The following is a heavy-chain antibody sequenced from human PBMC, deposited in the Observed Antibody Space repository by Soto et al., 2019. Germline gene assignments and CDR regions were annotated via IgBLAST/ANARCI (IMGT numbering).Heavy chain of an antibody. CDR2: MNPNSGNT. CDR3: ARGVKYGAYSRWFDP. V-gene: IGHV1-8*01. Sequence: QVQLVQSGAEVKKPGASVKVSCKASGYTFTSYDINWVRQATGQGLEYLGWMNPNSGNTGYVQKFQGTVTMTRDTSISTAYMDLSSLRSEDTAVYFCARGVKYGAYSRWFDPWGQGTLVTVSS. D-gene: IGHD4-17*01. J-gene: IGHJ5*02. CDR1: GYTFTSYD.